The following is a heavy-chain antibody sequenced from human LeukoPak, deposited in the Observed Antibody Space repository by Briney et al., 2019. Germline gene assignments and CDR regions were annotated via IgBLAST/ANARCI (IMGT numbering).Heavy chain of an antibody. V-gene: IGHV1-18*01. J-gene: IGHJ4*02. D-gene: IGHD2-8*01. CDR2: ISVYNGNT. CDR1: GYTLTTYG. CDR3: ARVGKYEI. Sequence: ASVKVSCKAAGYTLTTYGLSWVRQAPGQGLEWMGWISVYNGNTNYAQKFQGRVTMTTDTSTSTAYMELRSLRSDDTAVYYCARVGKYEIWGQGTLVTVSS.